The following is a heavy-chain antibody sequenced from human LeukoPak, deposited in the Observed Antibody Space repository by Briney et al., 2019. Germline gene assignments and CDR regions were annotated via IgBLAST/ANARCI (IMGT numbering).Heavy chain of an antibody. CDR2: IWYDGSNK. CDR1: RFTFSIYA. J-gene: IGHJ4*02. D-gene: IGHD6-19*01. CDR3: ARSGYSSGWYPFDY. V-gene: IGHV3-33*08. Sequence: PWGSLRLSCAASRFTFSIYAMHWVRQVPGKGLEWVAVIWYDGSNKYYADSVKGRFTISRDNSKNTLYLQMNNLRAEDTAVYYCARSGYSSGWYPFDYWGQGTLVTVSS.